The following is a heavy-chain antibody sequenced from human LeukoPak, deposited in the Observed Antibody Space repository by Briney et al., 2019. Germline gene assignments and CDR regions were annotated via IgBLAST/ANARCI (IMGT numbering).Heavy chain of an antibody. V-gene: IGHV4-59*08. CDR3: ARRVAVPGSYYFDY. CDR1: GGSISSYY. J-gene: IGHJ4*02. D-gene: IGHD2-15*01. CDR2: IYYSGAT. Sequence: PSETLSLTCTVSGGSISSYYWTWIRQPPGKGLEWIGFIYYSGATKYNPSLESRVTISLDTSNNQFSLRLNSVTAADTAVYYCARRVAVPGSYYFDYWSQGTLFTVSS.